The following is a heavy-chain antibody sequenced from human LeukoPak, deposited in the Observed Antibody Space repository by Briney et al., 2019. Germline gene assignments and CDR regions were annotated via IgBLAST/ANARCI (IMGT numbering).Heavy chain of an antibody. CDR1: GGSISSGGYS. Sequence: SETLSLTCAVSGGSISSGGYSWSWIQQPPGKGLEWIGYIYHSGSTYYNPSLKSRVTISVDTSKNQFSLKLSSVTAADTAVYYCARTGDRYYYYYYMDVWGKGTTVTVSS. D-gene: IGHD7-27*01. V-gene: IGHV4-30-2*01. J-gene: IGHJ6*03. CDR2: IYHSGST. CDR3: ARTGDRYYYYYYMDV.